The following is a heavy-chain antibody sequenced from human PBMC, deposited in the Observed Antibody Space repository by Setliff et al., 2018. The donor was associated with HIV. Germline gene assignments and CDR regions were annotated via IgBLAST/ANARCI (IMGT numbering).Heavy chain of an antibody. J-gene: IGHJ4*02. D-gene: IGHD3-9*01. V-gene: IGHV4-39*01. CDR1: GGSISSYDYN. CDR3: ARQTWEYYDTLTGYYRSPKNFDS. Sequence: LSLTCTVSGGSISSYDYNWGWIRQPPGKGLEWIGTISYTGSTYYDPSLKSRVTISLDTSKNQFFLKLSSVTAPDTAIYYCARQTWEYYDTLTGYYRSPKNFDSWGQGTLVTVSS. CDR2: ISYTGST.